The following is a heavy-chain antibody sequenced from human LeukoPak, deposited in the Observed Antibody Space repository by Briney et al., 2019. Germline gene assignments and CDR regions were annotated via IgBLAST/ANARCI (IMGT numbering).Heavy chain of an antibody. CDR2: IYHSGST. CDR3: ARTSIAARRANAFDI. CDR1: GGSISSKNW. D-gene: IGHD6-6*01. V-gene: IGHV4-4*02. Sequence: SETLSLTCAVSGGSISSKNWWGWVRQPPGKGLEWIGEIYHSGSTYYNPSLKSRVTISVDRSKNQFSLKLSSVTAADTAVYYCARTSIAARRANAFDIWGQGTMVTVSS. J-gene: IGHJ3*02.